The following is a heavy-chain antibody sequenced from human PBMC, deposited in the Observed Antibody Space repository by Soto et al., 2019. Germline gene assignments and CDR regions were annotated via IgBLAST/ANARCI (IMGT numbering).Heavy chain of an antibody. V-gene: IGHV1-18*01. CDR3: ARPVGATRRWFDP. D-gene: IGHD1-26*01. CDR2: ISAYNGNT. CDR1: GYTFTNYG. J-gene: IGHJ5*02. Sequence: QVQLVQSGGDMKKPGASVKVSCKASGYTFTNYGISWVRQAPGQGLEWMGWISAYNGNTNYPQKFQGRVTMTTDTXSTTTYMELRSLRFDDTAVYYCARPVGATRRWFDPWGQGTLVTVSS.